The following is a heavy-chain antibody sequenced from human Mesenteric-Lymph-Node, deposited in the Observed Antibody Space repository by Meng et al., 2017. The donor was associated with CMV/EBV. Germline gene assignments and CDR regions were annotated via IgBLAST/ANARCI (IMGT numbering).Heavy chain of an antibody. CDR2: IRSKAYGGTT. J-gene: IGHJ1*01. CDR1: GLTFSTFW. Sequence: GGSLRLSCASSGLTFSTFWMSWFRQAPGKGLEWVGFIRSKAYGGTTEYAASVKGRFTISRDDSKSIAYLQMNSLKTEDTAVYYCTRGYYDILTGYSRDEYFQHWGQGTLVTVSS. V-gene: IGHV3-49*03. CDR3: TRGYYDILTGYSRDEYFQH. D-gene: IGHD3-9*01.